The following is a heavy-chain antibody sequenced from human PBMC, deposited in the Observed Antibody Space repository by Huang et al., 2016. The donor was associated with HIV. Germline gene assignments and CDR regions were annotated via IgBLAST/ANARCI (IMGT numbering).Heavy chain of an antibody. Sequence: QVQLVQSGAEVTKPGASVKVSCKASGYTFSNYDINWVRQAPGQGLEWMGWMNPNRCNTGDERKVQGRVTRTRSTSISTAYMELSRLRFEDTAVYYCATLPPVNYGRSGGRVRDYWGQGSLVTVSS. V-gene: IGHV1-8*01. CDR2: MNPNRCNT. D-gene: IGHD2-15*01. CDR3: ATLPPVNYGRSGGRVRDY. J-gene: IGHJ4*02. CDR1: GYTFSNYD.